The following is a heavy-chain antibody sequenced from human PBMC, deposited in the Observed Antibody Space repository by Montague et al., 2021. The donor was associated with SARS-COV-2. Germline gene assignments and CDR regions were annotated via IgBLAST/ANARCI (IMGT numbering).Heavy chain of an antibody. CDR1: GFSLTNSGVG. V-gene: IGHV2-5*02. Sequence: PALVKPTQTLTLTCTFSGFSLTNSGVGVAWIRQPPGRALEWLAVIYWANDKRYSPSLTRRITIIKDTSKNQVALTLTNLDPEDTATYYCAHTEDYAGDGFYPYAYYHYYFDVWGQGTTVTVSS. J-gene: IGHJ6*02. D-gene: IGHD2-21*01. CDR2: IYWANDK. CDR3: AHTEDYAGDGFYPYAYYHYYFDV.